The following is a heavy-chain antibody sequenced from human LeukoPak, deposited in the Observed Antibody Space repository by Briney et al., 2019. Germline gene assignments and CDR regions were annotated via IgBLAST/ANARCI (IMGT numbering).Heavy chain of an antibody. CDR2: ISSSSSYI. CDR1: GSTFSSYS. J-gene: IGHJ4*02. Sequence: GGSLRLSCAASGSTFSSYSMNWVRQAPGKGLEWVSSISSSSSYIYYADSVKGRFTISRDNAKNSLYLQMNSLRAEDTAVYYCAKQAVAGSVDYWGQGTLVTVSS. CDR3: AKQAVAGSVDY. D-gene: IGHD6-19*01. V-gene: IGHV3-21*01.